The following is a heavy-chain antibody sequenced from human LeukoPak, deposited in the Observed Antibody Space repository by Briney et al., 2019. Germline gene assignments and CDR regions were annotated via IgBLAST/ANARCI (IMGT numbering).Heavy chain of an antibody. J-gene: IGHJ4*02. D-gene: IGHD6-6*01. CDR2: IKPSGGDT. CDR3: ARDVSSSSSVPVGPVDH. CDR1: GYTFLNYW. V-gene: IGHV1-46*01. Sequence: ASVKVSCKASGYTFLNYWIQWVRQAPGQGLEWMGMIKPSGGDTTYAQKFQGRVTMTRDTSTNTVHMEVYSLRSEDTAVYYCARDVSSSSSVPVGPVDHWGQGTLVTVSS.